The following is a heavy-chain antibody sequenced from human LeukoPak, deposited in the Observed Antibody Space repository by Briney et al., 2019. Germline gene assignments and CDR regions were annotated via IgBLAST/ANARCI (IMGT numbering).Heavy chain of an antibody. Sequence: SETLSLTCSVSDGSINSYYWNWIRRPPGKGLEWIGYIYYNGNTNYSPSLKSRVTISVDMSKNQFSLKLSSVTAADTAVYYCAKPLGGRYYDDYYFDYWGQGTLVTVSS. CDR1: DGSINSYY. CDR3: AKPLGGRYYDDYYFDY. D-gene: IGHD3-10*01. J-gene: IGHJ4*02. CDR2: IYYNGNT. V-gene: IGHV4-59*08.